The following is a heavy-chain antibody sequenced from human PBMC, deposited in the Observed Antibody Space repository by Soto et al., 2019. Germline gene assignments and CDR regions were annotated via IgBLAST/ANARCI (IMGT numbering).Heavy chain of an antibody. D-gene: IGHD4-17*01. CDR2: MSSSSSYV. V-gene: IGHV3-21*01. J-gene: IGHJ4*02. Sequence: VGCLRLSCAASGFPVNTYTLSWVRQAPGKGLEWVSAMSSSSSYVYYADSVKGRFTISRDNAKSSLYLQMNSLRAEDTAVYYCARVADYGDYAAYWGQGTLVTVSS. CDR3: ARVADYGDYAAY. CDR1: GFPVNTYT.